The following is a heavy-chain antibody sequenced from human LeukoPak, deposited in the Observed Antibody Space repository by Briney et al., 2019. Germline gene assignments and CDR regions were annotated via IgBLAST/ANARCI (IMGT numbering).Heavy chain of an antibody. D-gene: IGHD3-10*01. CDR3: ARNYDYYGSGSYFDY. J-gene: IGHJ4*02. CDR2: IYPGDSDT. V-gene: IGHV5-51*01. CDR1: GYSFTSYW. Sequence: GESLKISCKGSGYSFTSYWIGWVRQMPGKGLEWMGIIYPGDSDTRYSPSFQGQVTISADKSISTAYLQWSSLKASDTAMYYCARNYDYYGSGSYFDYWGQGTLVTVSS.